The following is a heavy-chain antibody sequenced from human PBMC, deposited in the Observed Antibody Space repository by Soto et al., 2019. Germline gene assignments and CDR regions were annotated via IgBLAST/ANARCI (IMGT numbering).Heavy chain of an antibody. CDR1: GYTFTGYY. D-gene: IGHD1-1*01. J-gene: IGHJ5*02. CDR2: INPNSGGT. Sequence: SVKVSCKASGYTFTGYYMHWVRQAPGQGLEWKGWINPNSGGTNYAQKFQGRVTMTRDTSISTAYMELSRLRSDDTAVYYCARNLERTIKCSDPCCPGIFLTLS. CDR3: ARNLERTIKCSDP. V-gene: IGHV1-2*02.